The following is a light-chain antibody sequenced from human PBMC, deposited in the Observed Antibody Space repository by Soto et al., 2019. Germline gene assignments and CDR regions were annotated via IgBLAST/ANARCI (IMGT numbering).Light chain of an antibody. CDR3: QQYNNWPLWT. CDR2: GAS. V-gene: IGKV3-15*01. Sequence: EIVLRQSPATLSLSPGERATLSCRASQSVSSNLARYQQKPGQAPRLLVYGASTRPTGIPTRFSGSGSGTEFTLTISSLQSEDFAVYYCQQYNNWPLWTFGQGTKVDIK. CDR1: QSVSSN. J-gene: IGKJ1*01.